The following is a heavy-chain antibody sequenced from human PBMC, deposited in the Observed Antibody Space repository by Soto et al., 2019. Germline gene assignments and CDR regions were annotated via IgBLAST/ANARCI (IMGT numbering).Heavy chain of an antibody. CDR3: ALPTYKGDSFYAMDV. V-gene: IGHV5-51*01. J-gene: IGHJ6*02. D-gene: IGHD1-20*01. Sequence: GESLKISCKGSGYSFSIYWIGWVRQMPGKGLEWMGIIYPGDSDTRYSPSFQGQVTISADKSISTAYLQWSSLKASDTAVYYCALPTYKGDSFYAMDVRCQGTTVTV. CDR2: IYPGDSDT. CDR1: GYSFSIYW.